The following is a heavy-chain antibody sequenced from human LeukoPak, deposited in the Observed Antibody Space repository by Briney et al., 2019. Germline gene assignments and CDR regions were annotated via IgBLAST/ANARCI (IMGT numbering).Heavy chain of an antibody. J-gene: IGHJ5*02. V-gene: IGHV4-38-2*01. CDR2: IHDSGTT. CDR1: RYSISNGYY. CDR3: ARGFGAGNYYYGWFDP. Sequence: PSETLSLTCAVSRYSISNGYYWGWIRQSPGKGLEWIGFIHDSGTTYYNPSLKSRVTISRDMSKNQLSLMLSSVTAADTAVYYCARGFGAGNYYYGWFDPWGQGTLVSVSS. D-gene: IGHD3-10*01.